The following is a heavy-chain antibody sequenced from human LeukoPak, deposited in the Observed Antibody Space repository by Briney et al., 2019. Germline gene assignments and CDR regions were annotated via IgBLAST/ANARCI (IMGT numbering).Heavy chain of an antibody. D-gene: IGHD1-26*01. Sequence: PGGSLRPSCAASGFTFSSYSMNWVRQAPGKGLEWVSSISSSSSYIYYADSVKGRFTISRDNAKNSLYLQMNSLRAEDTAVYYCAKRLGYGGYYFDYWGQGTLVTVSS. V-gene: IGHV3-21*01. CDR3: AKRLGYGGYYFDY. CDR2: ISSSSSYI. J-gene: IGHJ4*02. CDR1: GFTFSSYS.